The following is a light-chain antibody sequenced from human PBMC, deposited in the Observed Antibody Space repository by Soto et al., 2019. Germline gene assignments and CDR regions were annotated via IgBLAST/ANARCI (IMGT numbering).Light chain of an antibody. CDR1: SGSIASNY. CDR2: EDN. V-gene: IGLV6-57*01. CDR3: QSYDSSNHVV. J-gene: IGLJ2*01. Sequence: NFMLTQPHSVSESPGKTVTISCTRSSGSIASNYVQWYQQRPGSSPTTVIYEDNQRPSGVPDRFSGSIDSSSNSASLTISGTKTEDEADYYCQSYDSSNHVVFGGGTKLTVL.